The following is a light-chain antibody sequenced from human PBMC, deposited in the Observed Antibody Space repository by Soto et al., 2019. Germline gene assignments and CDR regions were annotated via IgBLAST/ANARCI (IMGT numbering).Light chain of an antibody. CDR1: SSDIGTYNR. Sequence: QSVLTQPPSVSGSPGQSVTISCTGTSSDIGTYNRVSWYQQPPGTAPKLLISEFSARPSGVPDRFSGSKSGNTASLTISGLQHEEEGAYYCSSYTSRSTPVIFGGGTQVTVL. CDR2: EFS. V-gene: IGLV2-18*02. CDR3: SSYTSRSTPVI. J-gene: IGLJ2*01.